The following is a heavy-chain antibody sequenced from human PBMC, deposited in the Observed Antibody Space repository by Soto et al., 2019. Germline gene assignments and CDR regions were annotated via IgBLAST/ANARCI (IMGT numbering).Heavy chain of an antibody. Sequence: SETRSLNCPYTGGSSSSSYWSWIRQPPGKGLEWIGYIYYSGSTNYNPSLKSRVTISVDTSKNQFSLKLSSVTAADTAVYYCARQHSSWYGTDYWGQGTLVTVS. CDR3: ARQHSSWYGTDY. CDR1: GGSSSSSY. CDR2: IYYSGST. V-gene: IGHV4-59*08. D-gene: IGHD6-13*01. J-gene: IGHJ4*02.